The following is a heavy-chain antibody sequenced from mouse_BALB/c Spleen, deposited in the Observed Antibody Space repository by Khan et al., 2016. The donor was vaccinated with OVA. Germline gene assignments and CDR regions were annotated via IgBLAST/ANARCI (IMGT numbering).Heavy chain of an antibody. V-gene: IGHV1-18*01. Sequence: EVQLQQSGPELVKPGASVKISCKTSGYTFTEYTLNWVKQSHGKSLEWIGVINPKNGVTSYNQKFKGKATLTVDKSSSTAYMEFRSLTSEDSAVYYGARDAGRYWGQGTSVTVSS. J-gene: IGHJ4*01. CDR1: GYTFTEYT. CDR2: INPKNGVT. D-gene: IGHD3-3*01. CDR3: ARDAGRY.